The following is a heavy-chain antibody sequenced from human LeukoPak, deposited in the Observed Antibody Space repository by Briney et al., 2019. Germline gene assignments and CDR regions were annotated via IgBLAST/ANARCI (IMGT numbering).Heavy chain of an antibody. D-gene: IGHD3-10*01. CDR3: ARDHWTTLEYGSGSYSYYFDY. Sequence: GGSLRLSCAASGFTFSSYAMSWVRQAPGKGLEWVSAISGSGGSTYYADSVKGRFTISRDNSKNTLYLQMNSLRAEDTAVYYCARDHWTTLEYGSGSYSYYFDYWGQGTLVTVSS. CDR1: GFTFSSYA. CDR2: ISGSGGST. J-gene: IGHJ4*02. V-gene: IGHV3-23*01.